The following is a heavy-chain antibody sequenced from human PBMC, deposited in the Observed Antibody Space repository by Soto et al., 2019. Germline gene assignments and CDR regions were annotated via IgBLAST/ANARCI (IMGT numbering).Heavy chain of an antibody. D-gene: IGHD5-18*01. Sequence: GASVKVSCKVSGYTLTELSMHWVRQAPGKGLEWMGGFDPEDGETIYAQKFQGRVTMTEDTSTDTAYMELSSLRSEDTAVYYCATPDTAMVNGWGNFDYWGQGTLVTVSS. CDR1: GYTLTELS. CDR2: FDPEDGET. J-gene: IGHJ4*02. V-gene: IGHV1-24*01. CDR3: ATPDTAMVNGWGNFDY.